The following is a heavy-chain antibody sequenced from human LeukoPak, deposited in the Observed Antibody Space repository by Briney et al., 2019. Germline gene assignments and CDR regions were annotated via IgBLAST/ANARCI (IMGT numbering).Heavy chain of an antibody. CDR2: INEDGTKK. D-gene: IGHD3-22*01. CDR3: ARLGAGSGSLDC. CDR1: GFTFNRCW. V-gene: IGHV3-7*01. Sequence: GSLRLSCVVSGFTFNRCWMNWVRQAPGKGLEWVANINEDGTKKYYVESVEGRFTISRDNAKNALFLQMDYLRADDTAVFYCARLGAGSGSLDCWGQGTLVTVSS. J-gene: IGHJ4*02.